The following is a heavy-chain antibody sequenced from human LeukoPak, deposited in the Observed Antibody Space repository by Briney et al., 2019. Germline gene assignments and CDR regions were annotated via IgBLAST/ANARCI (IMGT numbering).Heavy chain of an antibody. CDR1: GYTFTSYA. D-gene: IGHD3-10*01. CDR2: INAGNGNT. Sequence: ASVKVSCKASGYTFTSYAMHWVRQAPGQRLEWMGWINAGNGNTKYSQKFQGRVTITRDTSASTAYMELSSPRSEDTAVYYCARDGWFGEPPTGYWGQGTLVTVSS. CDR3: ARDGWFGEPPTGY. V-gene: IGHV1-3*01. J-gene: IGHJ4*02.